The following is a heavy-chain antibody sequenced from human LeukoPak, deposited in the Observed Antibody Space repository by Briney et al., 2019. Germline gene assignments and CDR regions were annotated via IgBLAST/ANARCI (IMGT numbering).Heavy chain of an antibody. J-gene: IGHJ4*02. CDR2: ISGDGGST. Sequence: PGVPLRLSCAASGFTFDDYAMHWVRQAPGKGLEWVSLISGDGGSTYYADSVKGRFTISRDNSKNSLYLQMNSLRTEDTALYYCAKEKDSSGYYYGVDYWGQGTLVTVSS. CDR1: GFTFDDYA. D-gene: IGHD3-22*01. V-gene: IGHV3-43*02. CDR3: AKEKDSSGYYYGVDY.